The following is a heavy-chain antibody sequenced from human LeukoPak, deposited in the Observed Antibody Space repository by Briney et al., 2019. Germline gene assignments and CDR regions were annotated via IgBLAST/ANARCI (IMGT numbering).Heavy chain of an antibody. D-gene: IGHD3-3*01. J-gene: IGHJ6*03. V-gene: IGHV3-23*01. CDR1: GFTFNSYA. CDR3: ATLRESYYDFWSGSFRRDYYYYMDV. CDR2: ITAGGDKT. Sequence: QPGGSLRLSCAASGFTFNSYAMTWVRQAPGKGLEWVSGITAGGDKTFYADSVKGRFTISRDNAKNSLYLQMNSLRAEDTAVYYCATLRESYYDFWSGSFRRDYYYYMDVWGKGTTVTVSS.